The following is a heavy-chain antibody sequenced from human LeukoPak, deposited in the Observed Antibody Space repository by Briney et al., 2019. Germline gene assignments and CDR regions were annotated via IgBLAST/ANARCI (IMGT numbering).Heavy chain of an antibody. Sequence: SETLSLTCAVYGGSFSGYYWSWIRQPPGKGLEWIGEINHSGSTNYNPSLKSRVTISVDTSKNQFSLKLTSVTAADTAVYYCARDNRITAVTAYDFWGQGILVTVSS. V-gene: IGHV4-34*01. J-gene: IGHJ4*02. D-gene: IGHD2-21*02. CDR2: INHSGST. CDR3: ARDNRITAVTAYDF. CDR1: GGSFSGYY.